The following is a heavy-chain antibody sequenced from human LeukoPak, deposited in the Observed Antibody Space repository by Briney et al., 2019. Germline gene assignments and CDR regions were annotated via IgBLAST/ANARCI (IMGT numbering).Heavy chain of an antibody. Sequence: GRSLRLSCAASGFTFSSYGMHWVRQAPGKGLEWVAVIWYDGSNKYYVDSVKGRFTISRDNSKNTLYLQMNSLRAEDTAVYYCAREYSSGWYGDIDYWGQGTLVTVSS. D-gene: IGHD6-19*01. CDR2: IWYDGSNK. J-gene: IGHJ4*02. V-gene: IGHV3-33*01. CDR1: GFTFSSYG. CDR3: AREYSSGWYGDIDY.